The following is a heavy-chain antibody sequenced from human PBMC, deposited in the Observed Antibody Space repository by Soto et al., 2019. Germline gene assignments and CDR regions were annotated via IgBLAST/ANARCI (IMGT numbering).Heavy chain of an antibody. V-gene: IGHV3-33*01. CDR2: IWYDGSNK. CDR3: ARDPIAVAGPAEYFQH. D-gene: IGHD6-19*01. J-gene: IGHJ1*01. Sequence: GGSLRFSCAASGFTFSSYGMHWVRQAPGKGLEWVAVIWYDGSNKYYADSVKGRFTISRDNSKNTLYLQMNSLRAEDTAVYYCARDPIAVAGPAEYFQHWGQGTLVTVSS. CDR1: GFTFSSYG.